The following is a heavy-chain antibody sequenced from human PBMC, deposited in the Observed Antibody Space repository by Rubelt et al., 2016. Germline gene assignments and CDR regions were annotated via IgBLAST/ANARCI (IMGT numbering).Heavy chain of an antibody. CDR2: IGSSSRRI. CDR3: ARRGATYCTDDSRMPFCVDR. D-gene: IGHD2-8*01. V-gene: IGHV3-48*01. CDR1: GFTFSSNS. J-gene: IGHJ5*02. Sequence: EVHLVESGGGLVQPGGSLRLSCAASGFTFSSNSMNWVRQAPGKGLEWVSYIGSSSRRIYYADSVKGRFTVSRDNAKNSLYLQMNSLRVEDTAGYYCARRGATYCTDDSRMPFCVDRWGQR.